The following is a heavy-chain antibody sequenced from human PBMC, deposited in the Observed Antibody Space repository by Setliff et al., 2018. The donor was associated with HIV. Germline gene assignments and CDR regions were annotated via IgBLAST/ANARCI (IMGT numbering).Heavy chain of an antibody. CDR2: VSSDGSSK. CDR3: HSGYDSEEQSYFDY. CDR1: GFTFSSYS. J-gene: IGHJ4*02. Sequence: AGGSLRLSCAASGFTFSSYSMNWVRQAPGKGLVWVSRVSSDGSSKTYADSVKDRFTISRDNGKNTLFLQMNSLKVEDTGVYYCHSGYDSEEQSYFDYWGQGTLVTVSS. D-gene: IGHD5-12*01. V-gene: IGHV3-74*01.